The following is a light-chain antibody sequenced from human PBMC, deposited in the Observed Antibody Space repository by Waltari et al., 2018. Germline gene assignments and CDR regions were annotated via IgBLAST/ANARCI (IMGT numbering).Light chain of an antibody. V-gene: IGLV1-51*01. J-gene: IGLJ2*01. CDR1: RSNIGSNF. Sequence: QPPSVSAAPGQKVTISCSGSRSNIGSNFVSWFQQLPGTAPKLVIYDNNKRPSGIPDRFSGSKSGTSATLGITGLQTGDEADYYCDSWDSSLSAVVFGGGTKVTVL. CDR2: DNN. CDR3: DSWDSSLSAVV.